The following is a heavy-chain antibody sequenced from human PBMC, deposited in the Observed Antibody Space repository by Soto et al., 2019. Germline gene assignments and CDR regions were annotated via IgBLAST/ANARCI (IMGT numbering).Heavy chain of an antibody. Sequence: QVQLVQSGAEVKKPGASVKVSCKASGYTFTSYYMHWVRQAPGQGLEWMGIINPSGGSTSSAQKFQGRVTMTRDTSTSTAYLELSSLSSEDTAVYYCARGATIHESIFAYWGQGTLVTVSS. D-gene: IGHD5-12*01. CDR3: ARGATIHESIFAY. V-gene: IGHV1-46*03. CDR1: GYTFTSYY. J-gene: IGHJ4*02. CDR2: INPSGGST.